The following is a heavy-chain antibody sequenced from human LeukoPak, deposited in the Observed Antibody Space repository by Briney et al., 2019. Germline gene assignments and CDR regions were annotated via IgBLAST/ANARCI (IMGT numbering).Heavy chain of an antibody. Sequence: GGSLRLSCAASGFDFSSNWMHWVRHAPGQELVWVSRIKGDGISTNYADSVKGRFTISRDIAKNTLYLQMNSLRAEDTGVCYCAKDHYWSIDYWGRGTLVTVSS. D-gene: IGHD3-3*01. V-gene: IGHV3-74*01. J-gene: IGHJ4*02. CDR1: GFDFSSNW. CDR3: AKDHYWSIDY. CDR2: IKGDGIST.